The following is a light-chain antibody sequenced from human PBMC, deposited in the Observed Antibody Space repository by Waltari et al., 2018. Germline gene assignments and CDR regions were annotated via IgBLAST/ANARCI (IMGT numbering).Light chain of an antibody. J-gene: IGKJ4*01. CDR2: DAS. Sequence: ETVLTQSPATLSSSPGERATLTCRASEDVSIYLAWYQQKPGQAPSLLIYDASTRVTGSPARLSGSGSGTDFTLTISSLEPDDFALYYCQQRRNWPPLTFGGGTKVE. V-gene: IGKV3-11*01. CDR1: EDVSIY. CDR3: QQRRNWPPLT.